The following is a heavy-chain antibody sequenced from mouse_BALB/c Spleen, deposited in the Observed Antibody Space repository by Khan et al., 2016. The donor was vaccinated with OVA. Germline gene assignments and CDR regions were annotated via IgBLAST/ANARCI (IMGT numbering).Heavy chain of an antibody. CDR2: ISPGSGDT. V-gene: IGHV1-77*01. Sequence: VQLQESGVELARPGASVKLSCKASGYTFTDYYINWVKQRTGQGLEWIGEISPGSGDTYYNERFKGKATLTADKSSSTAYMQLSSLTSEASAVYFCARRNYFGYTFAYWGQGTLVTVSA. CDR1: GYTFTDYY. J-gene: IGHJ3*01. D-gene: IGHD1-2*01. CDR3: ARRNYFGYTFAY.